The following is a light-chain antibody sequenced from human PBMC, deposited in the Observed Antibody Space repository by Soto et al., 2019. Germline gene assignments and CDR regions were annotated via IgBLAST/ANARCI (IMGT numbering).Light chain of an antibody. CDR2: EVT. V-gene: IGLV2-8*01. Sequence: QSALTQPASASRSPGQSVTISCTGTSSEIGAYDYVSWYQQHPGKAPKIIIYEVTKRPSGVPDRFSGSKSGNSASLTVSGLQAEDEGDYFCSSYARRNNLLFGGGTKVTVL. J-gene: IGLJ2*01. CDR1: SSEIGAYDY. CDR3: SSYARRNNLL.